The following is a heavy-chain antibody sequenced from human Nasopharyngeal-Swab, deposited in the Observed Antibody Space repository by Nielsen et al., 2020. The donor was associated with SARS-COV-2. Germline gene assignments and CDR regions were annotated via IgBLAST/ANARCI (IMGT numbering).Heavy chain of an antibody. CDR2: INPNSGGT. CDR1: GYTFTGYY. CDR3: ARDRSETAMAIFDY. D-gene: IGHD5-18*01. Sequence: ASVKVSCKASGYTFTGYYMHWVRQAPGQGLAWMGWINPNSGGTNYAQKFQGRVTMTRDTSISTAYMELSRLRSDDTAVYYCARDRSETAMAIFDYWGQGTLVTVSS. J-gene: IGHJ4*02. V-gene: IGHV1-2*02.